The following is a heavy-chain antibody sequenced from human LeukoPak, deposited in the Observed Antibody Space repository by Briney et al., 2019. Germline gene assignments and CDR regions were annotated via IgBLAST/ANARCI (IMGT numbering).Heavy chain of an antibody. Sequence: GGSLRLSCVASGFGFSTYSMNWVRQAPGKGLEWVSAISGSGGSTYYADSVKGRFTISRDNSKNTLYLQMNSLRAEDTAVYYCAKPGGPFRLSYFDYWGQGTLVTVSS. CDR3: AKPGGPFRLSYFDY. CDR2: ISGSGGST. J-gene: IGHJ4*02. V-gene: IGHV3-23*01. CDR1: GFGFSTYS. D-gene: IGHD3-10*01.